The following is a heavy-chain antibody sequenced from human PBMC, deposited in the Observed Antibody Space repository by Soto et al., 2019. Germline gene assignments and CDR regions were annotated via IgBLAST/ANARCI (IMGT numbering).Heavy chain of an antibody. V-gene: IGHV1-8*01. Sequence: QVQLVQSGAEVKKPGASVKVSCEASGYIFTSFDIHWVRQAPGQGLEWMGWMNPNKGHTGYAEKFQGRVTMTRNTSMKIAYMELSTLRSDATAVYYCARGPKYFDSWGQGTMVTVSS. CDR2: MNPNKGHT. CDR1: GYIFTSFD. CDR3: ARGPKYFDS. J-gene: IGHJ4*02.